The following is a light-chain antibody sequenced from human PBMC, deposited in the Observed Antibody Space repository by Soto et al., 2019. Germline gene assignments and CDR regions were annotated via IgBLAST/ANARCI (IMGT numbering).Light chain of an antibody. Sequence: QSAPTQPASVSGSPGQSITISCTGASSDVGYSNHVSWYQQHPGKVPKLIIYDVNNRPSGVSDRFSGSKSGNTASLTISGLQSEDDGDYYYSSHTSTDTLVFGGGTKLTVL. CDR3: SSHTSTDTLV. CDR1: SSDVGYSNH. J-gene: IGLJ3*02. CDR2: DVN. V-gene: IGLV2-14*01.